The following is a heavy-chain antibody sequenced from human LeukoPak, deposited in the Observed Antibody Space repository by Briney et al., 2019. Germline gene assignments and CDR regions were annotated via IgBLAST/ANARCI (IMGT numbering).Heavy chain of an antibody. CDR2: ISGSGGST. D-gene: IGHD1-1*01. CDR1: GFTFSSYA. CDR3: AKDCERETPDYYYYYYGMDV. Sequence: GGSLRLSCAASGFTFSSYAMSWVRQAPGKGLEWVSAISGSGGSTYYADPVKGRFTISRDNSKNTLYLQMNSLRAEDTAVYYCAKDCERETPDYYYYYYGMDVWGQGTTVTVSS. J-gene: IGHJ6*02. V-gene: IGHV3-23*01.